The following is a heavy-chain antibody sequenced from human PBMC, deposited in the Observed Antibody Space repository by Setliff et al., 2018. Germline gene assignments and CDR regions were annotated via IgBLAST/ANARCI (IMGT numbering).Heavy chain of an antibody. CDR1: GFTFSNAW. D-gene: IGHD3-10*01. CDR2: IKSKTDGGTT. Sequence: PGGSLRLSCAAPGFTFSNAWMSWVRQAPGKGLEWVGRIKSKTDGGTTDYAAPVKGRFTISRDDSKNTLYLQMNSLKTEDTAVYYCTTVPYYYGSGSFSFDYWGQGTLVTVSS. J-gene: IGHJ4*02. V-gene: IGHV3-15*01. CDR3: TTVPYYYGSGSFSFDY.